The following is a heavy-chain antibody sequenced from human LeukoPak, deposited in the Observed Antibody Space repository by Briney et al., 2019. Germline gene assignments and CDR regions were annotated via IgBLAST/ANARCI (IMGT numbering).Heavy chain of an antibody. CDR3: ARGLVAGSIDY. CDR1: GGSFSGYY. J-gene: IGHJ4*02. V-gene: IGHV4-34*01. CDR2: INHGGST. Sequence: SETLSLTCAVYGGSFSGYYWSWIRQPPGKGLEWIAEINHGGSTNYNPSLKSRVTISVDTSKNQFSLKLSSVTAADTAVYYCARGLVAGSIDYWGQGTLVTVSS. D-gene: IGHD6-19*01.